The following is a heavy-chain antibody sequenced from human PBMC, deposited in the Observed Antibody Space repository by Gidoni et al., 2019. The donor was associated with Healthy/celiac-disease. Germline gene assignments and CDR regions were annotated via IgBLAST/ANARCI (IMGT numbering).Heavy chain of an antibody. CDR1: GGSVSSGSYY. CDR2: IYYSGST. D-gene: IGHD3-10*01. J-gene: IGHJ5*02. CDR3: ARGPGLLWFRELSPNWFDP. V-gene: IGHV4-61*01. Sequence: VSGGSVSSGSYYWSWIRQPPGKGLEWIGYIYYSGSTNYNPSLKSRVTISVDTSKNQFSLKLSSVTAADTAVYYCARGPGLLWFRELSPNWFDPWGQGTLVTVSS.